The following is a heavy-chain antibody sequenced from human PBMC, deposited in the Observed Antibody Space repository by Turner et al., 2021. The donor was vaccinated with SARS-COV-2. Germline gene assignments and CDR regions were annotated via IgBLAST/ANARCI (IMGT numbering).Heavy chain of an antibody. D-gene: IGHD2-2*01. J-gene: IGHJ6*03. V-gene: IGHV1-69*08. CDR2: IIPILGSA. CDR1: GTFSSYS. Sequence: GTFSSYSISWVRQAPGQGLEWMGRIIPILGSASYAQKFQGRVTITAETSTSTAYMKLSSLRYEDTAVYYCARPEYCSSSSCYGYYYYMDVWGKGTTVTVSS. CDR3: ARPEYCSSSSCYGYYYYMDV.